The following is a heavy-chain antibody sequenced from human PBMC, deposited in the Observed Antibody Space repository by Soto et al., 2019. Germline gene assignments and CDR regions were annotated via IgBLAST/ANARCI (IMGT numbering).Heavy chain of an antibody. CDR2: IYFSGRT. CDR1: GGSISSYY. CDR3: ARRIPGTTRAFDI. Sequence: QVQLQESGPGLVKPSETLSLTCTVSGGSISSYYWTWIRQPPGKGLEWIGYIYFSGRTNYNPSLKSRVTISVDTANNQFSLKLSSVTAADSALYYCARRIPGTTRAFDIWGRGTMVTVSS. D-gene: IGHD1-20*01. V-gene: IGHV4-59*08. J-gene: IGHJ3*02.